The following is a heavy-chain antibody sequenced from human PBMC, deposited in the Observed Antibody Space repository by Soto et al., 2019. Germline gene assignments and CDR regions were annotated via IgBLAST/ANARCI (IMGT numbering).Heavy chain of an antibody. J-gene: IGHJ4*02. CDR1: GYTLTELS. Sequence: GASVKVSCKVSGYTLTELSMHWVRQAPGKGLEWMGGFDPEDGETIYAQKFQGRVTMTEDTSTDTAYMELSSLRSEDTAVYYCATDLGGYSGYDFDYWGQGTLVTVSS. CDR2: FDPEDGET. V-gene: IGHV1-24*01. D-gene: IGHD5-12*01. CDR3: ATDLGGYSGYDFDY.